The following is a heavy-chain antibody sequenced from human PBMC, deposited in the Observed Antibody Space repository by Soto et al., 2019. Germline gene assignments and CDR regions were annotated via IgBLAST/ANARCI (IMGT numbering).Heavy chain of an antibody. V-gene: IGHV1-69*01. CDR1: GGPFISYA. CDR2: IIPIFGTA. Sequence: VMGSFKASGGPFISYAIIWGRQAPGQGLEWMGGIIPIFGTANYAQKFQGRVTITADESTSTAYMELSSLRSEDTAVYYCARIDSRRGMDVWGQGTTVTVSS. J-gene: IGHJ6*02. CDR3: ARIDSRRGMDV.